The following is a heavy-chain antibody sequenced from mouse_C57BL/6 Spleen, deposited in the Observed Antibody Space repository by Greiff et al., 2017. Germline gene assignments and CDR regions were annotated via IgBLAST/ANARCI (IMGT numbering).Heavy chain of an antibody. CDR1: GYTFTEYT. CDR2: FYPGSGSI. J-gene: IGHJ2*01. V-gene: IGHV1-62-2*01. Sequence: QVQLQQSGAELVKPGASVKLSCKASGYTFTEYTIHWVKQRSGQGLEWIGWFYPGSGSIKYNEKFKDKATLTADKSSSTVDMELSRLTSEDSAVYFCARHEEVPRDGYYPFDYWGQGTTLTVSS. D-gene: IGHD2-3*01. CDR3: ARHEEVPRDGYYPFDY.